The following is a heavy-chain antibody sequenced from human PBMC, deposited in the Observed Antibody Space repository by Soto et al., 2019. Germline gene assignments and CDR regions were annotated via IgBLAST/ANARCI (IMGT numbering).Heavy chain of an antibody. D-gene: IGHD3-10*01. CDR2: VSPPFRTS. V-gene: IGHV1-69*01. CDR3: ARVLYYGSGSYSPYGMDV. CDR1: GVSFNNNG. J-gene: IGHJ6*02. Sequence: QVQLVQSGAEVKTPGSSVKVSCTTSGVSFNNNGIGWVRQAPGHGLEWMGGVSPPFRTSNYARTFQGRISITADASTGTVNMELSSLTSEDTAQYYCARVLYYGSGSYSPYGMDVWGQGTTVTVSS.